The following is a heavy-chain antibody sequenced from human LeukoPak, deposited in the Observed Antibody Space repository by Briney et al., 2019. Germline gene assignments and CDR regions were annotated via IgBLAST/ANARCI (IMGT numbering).Heavy chain of an antibody. D-gene: IGHD1-14*01. Sequence: GGPLRLPCAASGLTFSSYGMSWVRKPPGKGLERVSAFSDSDGSTYYADTGKGRLPITRDHSKNTLYLQKNHLRAEDRAVYYCARAKPQNPFYFDYWGQGILVTVSA. J-gene: IGHJ4*02. CDR3: ARAKPQNPFYFDY. V-gene: IGHV3-23*01. CDR2: FSDSDGST. CDR1: GLTFSSYG.